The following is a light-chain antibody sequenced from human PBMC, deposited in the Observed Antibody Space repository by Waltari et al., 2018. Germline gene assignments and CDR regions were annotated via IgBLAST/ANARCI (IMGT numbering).Light chain of an antibody. CDR3: SSYTSSSPYV. Sequence: QSALTQPASVSGSPGQSITLSCTGTSRDVGGYQYAPWYQQHPAKAPELMIYEVSNRPSGVSNRFSGSKSGNTASLTISGLQAEDEADYYCSSYTSSSPYVFGTGTKVTVL. CDR1: SRDVGGYQY. V-gene: IGLV2-14*01. J-gene: IGLJ1*01. CDR2: EVS.